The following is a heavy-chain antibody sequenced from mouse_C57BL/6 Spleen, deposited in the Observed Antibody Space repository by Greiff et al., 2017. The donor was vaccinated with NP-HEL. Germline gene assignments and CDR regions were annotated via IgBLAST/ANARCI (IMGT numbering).Heavy chain of an antibody. J-gene: IGHJ4*01. CDR3: ARWLLGYYAMDY. Sequence: QVQLQQPGAELVMPGASVKLSCKASGYTFTSYWMHWVKQRPGQGLEWIGEIDPSDSYTNYNQKFKDKATLTVDKSSSTAYMQLSSLTSEDSAVYYCARWLLGYYAMDYWGQGTSVTVSS. CDR2: IDPSDSYT. D-gene: IGHD2-3*01. CDR1: GYTFTSYW. V-gene: IGHV1-69*01.